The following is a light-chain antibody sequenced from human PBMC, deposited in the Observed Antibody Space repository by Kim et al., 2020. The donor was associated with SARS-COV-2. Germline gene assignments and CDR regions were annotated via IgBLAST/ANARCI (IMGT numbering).Light chain of an antibody. CDR2: AAS. J-gene: IGKJ4*01. CDR1: QSVSSN. Sequence: SPGERANLSCRASQSVSSNLAWYQQKPGQAPRLLIYAASIRATGIPARFSGSGSGTEFTLTISSLQSEDFAVYYCQQYNNWPPLTFGGGTKVDIK. V-gene: IGKV3D-15*01. CDR3: QQYNNWPPLT.